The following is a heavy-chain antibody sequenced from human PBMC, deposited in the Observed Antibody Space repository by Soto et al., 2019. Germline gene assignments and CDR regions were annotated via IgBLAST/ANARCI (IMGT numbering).Heavy chain of an antibody. V-gene: IGHV3-23*01. D-gene: IGHD6-19*01. CDR1: GFTFSSYA. J-gene: IGHJ5*02. CDR2: ISGGGGNT. Sequence: EVQLLESGGGLVQPGGSLRLSCAASGFTFSSYAMSWVRQTPGKGLEWVSGISGGGGNTYYADSMTGRFTISRDNSRNTLYLQMNSLRAADTAIYYCAKDRGAGGRFSGIAVAGIPSWGQGTLVTVSS. CDR3: AKDRGAGGRFSGIAVAGIPS.